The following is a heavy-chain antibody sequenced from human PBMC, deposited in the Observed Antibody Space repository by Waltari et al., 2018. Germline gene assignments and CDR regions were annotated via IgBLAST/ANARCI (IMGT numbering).Heavy chain of an antibody. Sequence: SWVRQPPGKGLEWIGEIYHSGSTNYNPSLKSRVTISVDKSKNQFSLKLSSVTAADTAVYYCARDAAAGEYYYYGMDVWGQGTTVTVSS. J-gene: IGHJ6*02. D-gene: IGHD6-13*01. V-gene: IGHV4-4*02. CDR3: ARDAAAGEYYYYGMDV. CDR2: IYHSGST.